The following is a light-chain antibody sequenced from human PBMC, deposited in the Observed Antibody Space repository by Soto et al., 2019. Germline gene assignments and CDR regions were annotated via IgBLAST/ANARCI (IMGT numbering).Light chain of an antibody. V-gene: IGKV3-20*01. CDR2: GSS. J-gene: IGKJ1*01. CDR1: QSVSSSY. Sequence: EIVLTQSPGTLSLSPGERATLSCRASQSVSSSYLAWYQQKPGQAPSLLIYGSSSRATGIPVRFSGSGSGTDFTLTISRLEPEDFAVYYCQQYGSSPRTFGQGTKVEIK. CDR3: QQYGSSPRT.